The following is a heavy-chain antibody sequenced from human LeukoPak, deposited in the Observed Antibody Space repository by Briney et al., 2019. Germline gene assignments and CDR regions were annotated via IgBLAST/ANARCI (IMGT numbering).Heavy chain of an antibody. CDR3: ARRRTVTRGGYFDY. J-gene: IGHJ4*02. V-gene: IGHV4-39*01. CDR1: GGSISSRSYY. D-gene: IGHD4-17*01. CDR2: MYYSGST. Sequence: PSGTLSLTCTVSGGSISSRSYYWGWIRQPPGKGLEGIGSMYYSGSTYYNPSLKSRATISVDTSKNQFSLKLSSVTAADTAVYYCARRRTVTRGGYFDYWGQGTLVAISS.